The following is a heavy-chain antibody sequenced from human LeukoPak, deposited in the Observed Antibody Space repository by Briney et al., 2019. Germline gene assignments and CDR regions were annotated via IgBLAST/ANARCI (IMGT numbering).Heavy chain of an antibody. CDR2: ISSSGSTI. CDR1: GFTFSSYE. D-gene: IGHD3-10*02. V-gene: IGHV3-48*03. J-gene: IGHJ6*04. CDR3: AELGITMIGGV. Sequence: GGSLRLSCAASGFTFSSYEMNWVRQAPGKGLEWVSYISSSGSTIYYADSVKGRFTISRDNAKTSLYLQMNTLRAEDRAVYYCAELGITMIGGVWGKGTTVTISS.